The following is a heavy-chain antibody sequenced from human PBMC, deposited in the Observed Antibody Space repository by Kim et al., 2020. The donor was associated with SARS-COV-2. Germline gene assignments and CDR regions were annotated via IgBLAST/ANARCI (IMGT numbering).Heavy chain of an antibody. CDR3: ARSDYGDYGGYFDY. Sequence: SPSLKSPISISADTSKNQFSLKLSSVTAADTAVYYCARSDYGDYGGYFDYWGQGTLVTVSS. J-gene: IGHJ4*02. D-gene: IGHD4-17*01. V-gene: IGHV4-31*01.